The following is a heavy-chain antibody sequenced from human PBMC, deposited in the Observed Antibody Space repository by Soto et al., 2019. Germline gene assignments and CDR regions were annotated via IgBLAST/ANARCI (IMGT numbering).Heavy chain of an antibody. CDR2: ISYDGSNK. CDR3: VRGVTSFGVVSPPGY. Sequence: QVQLVESGGGVVQPGRSLRLSCAASGFTFSSYAMHWVRQAPGKGLEWVAVISYDGSNKYYADSVKGRFTISRDNTKNTLYLQMNSLRAGDTAVYYCVRGVTSFGVVSPPGYWGQGTLVTVSS. J-gene: IGHJ4*02. CDR1: GFTFSSYA. V-gene: IGHV3-30-3*01. D-gene: IGHD3-3*01.